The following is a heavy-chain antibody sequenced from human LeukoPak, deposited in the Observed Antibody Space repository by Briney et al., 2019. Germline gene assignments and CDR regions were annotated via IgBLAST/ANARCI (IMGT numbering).Heavy chain of an antibody. CDR1: GFTFHIYA. Sequence: GGSLRLSCVASGFTFHIYAINWVRQAPGKGLEWVSAISGRGANAHYADSVKGRLSISRDNSKNTVYLEMPTLTGEDTAVYYCAKDRGPYFGIDNNWLDPWGQGTLVIVSS. D-gene: IGHD3-9*01. CDR2: ISGRGANA. CDR3: AKDRGPYFGIDNNWLDP. V-gene: IGHV3-23*01. J-gene: IGHJ5*02.